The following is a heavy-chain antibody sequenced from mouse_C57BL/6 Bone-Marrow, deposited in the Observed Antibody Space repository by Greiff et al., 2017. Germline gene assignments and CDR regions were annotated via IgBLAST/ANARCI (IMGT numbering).Heavy chain of an antibody. Sequence: EVQGVESGGDLVKPGGSLKLSCAASGFTFSSYGMSWVRQTPDKRLEWVATISSGGSYTYYPDSVKGRFTISIDNAYNTPYLQLRSLKSEDTAMYYCAGLESTTSPYYYAMDYWGQGTSVTVSS. V-gene: IGHV5-6*01. D-gene: IGHD2-14*01. J-gene: IGHJ4*01. CDR1: GFTFSSYG. CDR3: AGLESTTSPYYYAMDY. CDR2: ISSGGSYT.